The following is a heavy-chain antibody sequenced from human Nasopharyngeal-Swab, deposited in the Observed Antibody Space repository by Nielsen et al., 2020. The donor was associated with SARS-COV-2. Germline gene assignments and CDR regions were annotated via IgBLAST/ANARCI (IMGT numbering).Heavy chain of an antibody. CDR1: GFTFSSLW. J-gene: IGHJ3*01. CDR2: IKPEGSEK. V-gene: IGHV3-7*01. Sequence: GGSLRLSCAASGFTFSSLWMSWVRQVPGKGLEGGPDIKPEGSEKVYVDSVKGRFTISRDNAKNSMSLQMNSLRVEDTAVYYCARDWSRAFDVWGQGTMVTVSS. CDR3: ARDWSRAFDV.